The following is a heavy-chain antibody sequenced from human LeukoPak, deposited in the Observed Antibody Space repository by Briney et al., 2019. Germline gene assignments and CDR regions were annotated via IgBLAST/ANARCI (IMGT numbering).Heavy chain of an antibody. CDR3: SGHYGGERWDGVDY. CDR2: IKGDGSEK. Sequence: PGGSLRLSCAASGFTFNNYWMSWVRQAPGKGLEWVTNIKGDGSEKYYVESVKDRFTISRDNAKKSLYLQMNSLRVEDTAVYFCSGHYGGERWDGVDYWGQGTLVTVSS. CDR1: GFTFNNYW. J-gene: IGHJ4*02. D-gene: IGHD2-21*01. V-gene: IGHV3-7*01.